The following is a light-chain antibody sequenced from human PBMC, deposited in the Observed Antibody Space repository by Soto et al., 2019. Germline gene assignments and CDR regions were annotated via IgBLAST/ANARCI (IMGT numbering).Light chain of an antibody. CDR2: TDY. V-gene: IGLV1-44*01. CDR3: ASWDDNLSGGV. CDR1: SSNIGTYT. Sequence: QSVLTQPPSASGTPGQRVTISCSGTSSNIGTYTVNWYQQLPGTAPKLLIYTDYQRPSGVPDRFSGSKSGTSASLAINGLHSEDEADYYCASWDDNLSGGVFGGGTMVTVL. J-gene: IGLJ3*02.